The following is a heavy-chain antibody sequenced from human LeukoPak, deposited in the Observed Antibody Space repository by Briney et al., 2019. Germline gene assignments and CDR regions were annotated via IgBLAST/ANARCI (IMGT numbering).Heavy chain of an antibody. Sequence: GGSLRLSCTVSGFTFSSYWMHWVRQAPGMGLVWVSRINTDGSTTSYADSVKGRFTISGDNAKNTLYLQVNSLRAEDTAVYYCARGGLEPVDYWGQGTLVTVSS. CDR1: GFTFSSYW. CDR3: ARGGLEPVDY. CDR2: INTDGSTT. D-gene: IGHD5-24*01. J-gene: IGHJ4*02. V-gene: IGHV3-74*01.